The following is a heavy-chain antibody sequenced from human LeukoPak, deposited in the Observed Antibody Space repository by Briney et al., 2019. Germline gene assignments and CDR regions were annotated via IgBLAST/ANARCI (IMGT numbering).Heavy chain of an antibody. Sequence: SETLSLTCTVSGGSISSSSYYWSWIRQPAGKGLEWIGRIYTSGSTNYNPSLKSRVTISVDTSKNQSSLKLSSVTAADTAVYYCARHGRSNRHPFDYWGQGTLVTVSS. V-gene: IGHV4-61*02. CDR1: GGSISSSSYY. J-gene: IGHJ4*02. CDR3: ARHGRSNRHPFDY. D-gene: IGHD1-14*01. CDR2: IYTSGST.